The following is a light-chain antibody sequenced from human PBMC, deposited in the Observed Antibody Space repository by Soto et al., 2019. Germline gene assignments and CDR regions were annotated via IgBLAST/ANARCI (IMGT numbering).Light chain of an antibody. V-gene: IGLV2-14*03. J-gene: IGLJ1*01. CDR2: DVS. CDR3: SSYTPSNTPQIV. Sequence: QSALTQPASVSGSPGQSITISCTGTSSDVGGYNYVSWYQHHPGKAPKLMIFDVSNRPSGVSNRFSGSKSGNTASLTISGLQPEDEADYYCSSYTPSNTPQIVFGTGTKVTVL. CDR1: SSDVGGYNY.